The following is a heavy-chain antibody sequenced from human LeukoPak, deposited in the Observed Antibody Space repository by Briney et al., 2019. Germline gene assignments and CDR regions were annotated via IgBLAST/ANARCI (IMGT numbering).Heavy chain of an antibody. CDR2: IYYSGST. CDR1: GGSFSGYY. D-gene: IGHD6-13*01. V-gene: IGHV4-59*01. J-gene: IGHJ4*02. CDR3: ARDRSSSSWFGFDY. Sequence: KASETLSLTCAVYGGSFSGYYWSWIRQPPGKGLEWIGYIYYSGSTNYNPSLKSRVTISVDTSKNQFSLKLSSVTAADTAVYYCARDRSSSSWFGFDYWGQGTLVTVSS.